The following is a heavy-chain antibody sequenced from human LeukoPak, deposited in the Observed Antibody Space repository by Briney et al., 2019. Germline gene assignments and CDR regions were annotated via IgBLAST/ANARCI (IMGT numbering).Heavy chain of an antibody. Sequence: TGGSLRLSCAASGFTFSGSAMHWVRQASGKGLEWVGRIRSKANSFATVYAASVKGRFTISRDDSKNTAYLQMNSLKTEDTAVYYXTRRXXXXXSXXXXXXGKGTTVXVSS. V-gene: IGHV3-73*01. CDR1: GFTFSGSA. CDR3: TRRXXXXXSXXXXX. D-gene: IGHD2-15*01. CDR2: IRSKANSFAT. J-gene: IGHJ6*04.